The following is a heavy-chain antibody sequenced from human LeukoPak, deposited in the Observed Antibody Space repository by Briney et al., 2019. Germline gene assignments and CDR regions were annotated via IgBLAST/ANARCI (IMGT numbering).Heavy chain of an antibody. V-gene: IGHV3-7*01. J-gene: IGHJ6*03. CDR2: IKQGGSEK. CDR1: GFTFSSYW. Sequence: PGGSLRLSCAASGFTFSSYWMSWVRQAPGKVLESVANIKQGGSEKYYVDSVKGRFTISRDNAKNSLYLQMNSLRAEDTAVYYCARGDTMVRGVIKAYYYYYMDVWGKGTTVTVSS. CDR3: ARGDTMVRGVIKAYYYYYMDV. D-gene: IGHD3-10*01.